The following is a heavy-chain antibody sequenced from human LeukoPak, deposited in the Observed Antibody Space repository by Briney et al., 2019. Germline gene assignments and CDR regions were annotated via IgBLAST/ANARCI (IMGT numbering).Heavy chain of an antibody. J-gene: IGHJ4*02. CDR1: GASVGSGSYY. Sequence: SETLSLTCTVSGASVGSGSYYWSWIRQPPGKGLEWIGYIYYSGSTYYNPSLKSRVTISVDTSKNQFSLKLSSVTAADTAVYYCAFGSAAPFDYWGQGTLVTVSS. V-gene: IGHV4-61*01. CDR3: AFGSAAPFDY. CDR2: IYYSGST. D-gene: IGHD3-10*01.